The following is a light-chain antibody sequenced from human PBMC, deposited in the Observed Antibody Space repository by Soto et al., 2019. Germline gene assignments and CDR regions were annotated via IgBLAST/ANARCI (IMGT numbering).Light chain of an antibody. CDR3: NSYTSSSTLV. Sequence: QSALTQPASVSGSPGQSITISCTGTSSDVGGYNYVSWYQQHPGIAPKLMISEVSNRPSGVSNRFSGSKSGNTASLTISGLQAEDEADYYCNSYTSSSTLVFGGGTQLTVL. CDR2: EVS. V-gene: IGLV2-14*01. CDR1: SSDVGGYNY. J-gene: IGLJ2*01.